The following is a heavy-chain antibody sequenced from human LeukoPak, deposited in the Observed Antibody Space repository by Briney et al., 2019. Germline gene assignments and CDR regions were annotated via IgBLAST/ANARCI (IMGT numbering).Heavy chain of an antibody. CDR2: IIPIFGTA. J-gene: IGHJ4*02. CDR3: ARDRSTVTTYLKN. D-gene: IGHD4-17*01. CDR1: GGTFSSYA. Sequence: ALVKVSCKASGGTFSSYAISWVRQAPGQGPEWMGGIIPIFGTANYAQKFQGRVTITADESTSTAYMELSSLRSEDTAVYYCARDRSTVTTYLKNWGQGTLVTVSS. V-gene: IGHV1-69*13.